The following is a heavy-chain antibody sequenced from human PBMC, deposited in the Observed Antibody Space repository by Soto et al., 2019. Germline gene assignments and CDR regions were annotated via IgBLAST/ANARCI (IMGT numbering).Heavy chain of an antibody. V-gene: IGHV1-2*04. Sequence: ASVKVSCKASGYTFTGYYMHWVRQAPGQGLEWMGWINPNSGGTNYAQKFQGWVTMTRDTPISTAYMELSRLRSDDTAVYYCASRTSYYDSSGEDAFDIWGQGTMVTISS. CDR3: ASRTSYYDSSGEDAFDI. D-gene: IGHD3-22*01. J-gene: IGHJ3*02. CDR2: INPNSGGT. CDR1: GYTFTGYY.